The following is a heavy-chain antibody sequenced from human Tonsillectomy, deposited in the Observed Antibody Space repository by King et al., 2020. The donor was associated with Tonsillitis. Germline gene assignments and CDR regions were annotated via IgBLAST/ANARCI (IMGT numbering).Heavy chain of an antibody. CDR1: GYTFTDYY. CDR3: ARALYCSGGSCYYFDY. Sequence: GQLVQSGAEVAKPGASVKVSCKASGYTFTDYYMHWVRQAPGQGLEWMGWINPNTGGTNYAQKFQGRVTMTRDTSISTAYMELSRLRSDDTAVYYCARALYCSGGSCYYFDYWGQGTLVTVSS. V-gene: IGHV1-2*02. CDR2: INPNTGGT. D-gene: IGHD2-15*01. J-gene: IGHJ4*02.